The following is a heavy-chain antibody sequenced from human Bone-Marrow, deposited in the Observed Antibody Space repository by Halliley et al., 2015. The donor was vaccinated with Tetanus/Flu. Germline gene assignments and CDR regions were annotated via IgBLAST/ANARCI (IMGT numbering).Heavy chain of an antibody. D-gene: IGHD1-1*01. CDR2: NKNKEDGGTI. Sequence: GLGGVGRNKNKEDGGTIDYAAPVQGRFTISRDGSENTLYPQMNSLKTEDTAVYYCTTGANSQYWGQGTLVTVSS. CDR3: TTGANSQY. V-gene: IGHV3-15*07. J-gene: IGHJ4*02.